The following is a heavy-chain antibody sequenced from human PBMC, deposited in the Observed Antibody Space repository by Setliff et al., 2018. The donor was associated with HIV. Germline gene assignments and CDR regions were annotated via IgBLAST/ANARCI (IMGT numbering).Heavy chain of an antibody. CDR3: ARGGWDYYDSSGVGEFDY. CDR2: IYYSGRT. Sequence: SETLSLTCTVSGGSISNSRYYWSWLRQPPGKGLEWIGSIYYSGRTYYNPSLKSRVTISVDTSKNQFSLKLSSVTAADTAVYYCARGGWDYYDSSGVGEFDYWGKGTLVTVSS. CDR1: GGSISNSRYY. D-gene: IGHD3-22*01. V-gene: IGHV4-39*07. J-gene: IGHJ4*02.